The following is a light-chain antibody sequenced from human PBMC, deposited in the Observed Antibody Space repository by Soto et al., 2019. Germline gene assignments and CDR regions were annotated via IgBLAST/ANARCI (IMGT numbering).Light chain of an antibody. CDR2: DAS. Sequence: DIRMTQSPSSLSASVGDRVTITCRASQSISHYLAWYQQKPGKAPKLLIYDASTLQGGIASRFSGSGSGTKFTLIISSLQPDDFATYYCQQYKSDSTFGQGTKVGIK. CDR3: QQYKSDST. J-gene: IGKJ2*01. CDR1: QSISHY. V-gene: IGKV1-5*01.